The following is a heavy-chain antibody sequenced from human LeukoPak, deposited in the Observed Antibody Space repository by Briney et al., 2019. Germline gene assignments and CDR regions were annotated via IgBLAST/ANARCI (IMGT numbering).Heavy chain of an antibody. CDR3: ARPIRYDILTGYSDAFDI. Sequence: PGGSLRLSCAASGFTFSDYYMSWIRQAPGKGLEWVSYISSSGSTIYYADSVKGRFTISRDNAKNSLYLQMNSLRAEDTAVYYCARPIRYDILTGYSDAFDIWGQGTMVTVSS. D-gene: IGHD3-9*01. V-gene: IGHV3-11*01. CDR1: GFTFSDYY. CDR2: ISSSGSTI. J-gene: IGHJ3*02.